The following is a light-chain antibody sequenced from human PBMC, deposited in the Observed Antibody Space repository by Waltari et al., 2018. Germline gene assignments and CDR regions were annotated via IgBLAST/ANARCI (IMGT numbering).Light chain of an antibody. J-gene: IGLJ2*01. V-gene: IGLV1-40*01. CDR2: VSG. CDR3: QSYDSSLSGSKV. Sequence: QSVLTQPPSVSGAPGQRVTISCTGSSPNTGAGYAVHRYPQLPGTAPKLLIYVSGNGPSGVPDRFSGSKSGTSASLAITGLQAEDEADYYCQSYDSSLSGSKVFGGGTKLTVL. CDR1: SPNTGAGYA.